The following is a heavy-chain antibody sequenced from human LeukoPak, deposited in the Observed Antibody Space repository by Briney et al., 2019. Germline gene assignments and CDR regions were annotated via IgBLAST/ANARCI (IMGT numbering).Heavy chain of an antibody. CDR3: AKDRSVTRDAFDI. V-gene: IGHV3-33*06. Sequence: GGSLRLSCAASGFTFSSYGMHWVRQAPGKGLEWVSVIWYDGSNKYYADSVKGRFTISRDNSKNTLYLQMNSLRAEDTAVYYCAKDRSVTRDAFDIWGQGTMVTVSS. CDR2: IWYDGSNK. D-gene: IGHD4-17*01. J-gene: IGHJ3*02. CDR1: GFTFSSYG.